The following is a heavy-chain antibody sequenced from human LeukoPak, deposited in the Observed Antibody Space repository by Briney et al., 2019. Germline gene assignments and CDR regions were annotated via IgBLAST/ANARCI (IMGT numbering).Heavy chain of an antibody. D-gene: IGHD3-16*02. CDR3: AKGESYRSQPYFDY. CDR1: GLTFRTYA. V-gene: IGHV3-23*01. J-gene: IGHJ4*02. Sequence: GGSLRLSCAASGLTFRTYAMSWVRQAPGKGLEWVSSISDSGGYTFYADSVKGRFTISRDNSKNTVYLQMNSLRAEDTAVYYCAKGESYRSQPYFDYWGQGTPVTVSS. CDR2: ISDSGGYT.